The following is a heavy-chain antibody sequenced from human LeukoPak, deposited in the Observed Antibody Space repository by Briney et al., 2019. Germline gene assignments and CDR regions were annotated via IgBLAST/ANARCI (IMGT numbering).Heavy chain of an antibody. CDR2: IFSGGTI. D-gene: IGHD6-19*01. Sequence: GGSLRLSCAASGFTVSSDYMSWVRQAPGKGLEWVSVIFSGGTIYYADSVKGRFTISRDNSKNTVYIQMNSLRAEDTAVYYCARHKARDGGAWYKAFDIWGQGTMVTVSS. J-gene: IGHJ3*02. CDR3: ARHKARDGGAWYKAFDI. V-gene: IGHV3-66*04. CDR1: GFTVSSDY.